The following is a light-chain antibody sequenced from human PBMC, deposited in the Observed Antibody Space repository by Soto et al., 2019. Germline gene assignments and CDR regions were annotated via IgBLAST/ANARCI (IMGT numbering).Light chain of an antibody. Sequence: EIVMTQSPATLSVSPGERATLSCRASQSVRSNLAWYQQKPGQAPRLLIYGASTRATGIPARFSGSRSGTEFTLTISGLQSEDFAVYYCQQYNNWPPWTFGQGTKVEIK. CDR3: QQYNNWPPWT. J-gene: IGKJ1*01. CDR1: QSVRSN. CDR2: GAS. V-gene: IGKV3-15*01.